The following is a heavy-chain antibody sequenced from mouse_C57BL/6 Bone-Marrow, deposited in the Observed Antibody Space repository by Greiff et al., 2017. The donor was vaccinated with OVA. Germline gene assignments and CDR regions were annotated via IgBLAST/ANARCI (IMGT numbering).Heavy chain of an antibody. V-gene: IGHV3-6*01. CDR3: ASYTLFYCDY. CDR2: ISYDGSN. D-gene: IGHD2-12*01. J-gene: IGHJ2*01. Sequence: VQLQQSGPGLVKPSQSLSLTCSVTGYSITSGYYWNWIRQFPGNKLEWMGYISYDGSNNYNPSLKNRIPITRDTSKNQFFLKLNSVTTEDAATYYCASYTLFYCDYWGQGTTLTVSS. CDR1: GYSITSGYY.